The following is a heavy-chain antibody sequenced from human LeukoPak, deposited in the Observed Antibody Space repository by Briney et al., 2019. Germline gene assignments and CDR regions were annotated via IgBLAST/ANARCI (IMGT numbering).Heavy chain of an antibody. J-gene: IGHJ5*02. D-gene: IGHD3-9*01. Sequence: SETLSLTCTVSGGSISSSSCDWGWIRQPPGMGLEWIGSVYYSGTTNSNPYLKGRVPLSVGTSQNPFSLKLSSVTAADTALYFCARRDILTGTNWLDPWGEGPQVTVSS. V-gene: IGHV4-39*02. CDR3: ARRDILTGTNWLDP. CDR2: VYYSGTT. CDR1: GGSISSSSCD.